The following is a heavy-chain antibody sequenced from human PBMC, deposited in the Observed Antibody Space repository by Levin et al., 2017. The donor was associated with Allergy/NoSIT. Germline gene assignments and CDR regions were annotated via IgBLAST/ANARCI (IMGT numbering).Heavy chain of an antibody. CDR1: GFTFSSYG. J-gene: IGHJ3*02. CDR3: AKDVYGSGWYPLGNDAFEM. CDR2: ISSDGRKK. Sequence: GESLKISCAASGFTFSSYGMHWVRQAPGKGLEWVAVISSDGRKKFYVDSVKGRFTISRDNSKNTLDLQMNSLRAEDTAVYYCAKDVYGSGWYPLGNDAFEMWGQGTKVSVSS. V-gene: IGHV3-30*18. D-gene: IGHD6-19*01.